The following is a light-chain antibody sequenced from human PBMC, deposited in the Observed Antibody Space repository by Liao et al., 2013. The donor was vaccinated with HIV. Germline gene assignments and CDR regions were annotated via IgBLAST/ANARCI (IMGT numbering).Light chain of an antibody. Sequence: SYELTQPPSVSVAPGKTARITCGGNNIGSKSVHWYQQKPGQAPVLVIYYDSDRPSGIPERFSGANSGNTATLTISRVEAGDEADYYCQVWDRSSGHPNVFGLGTKVTVL. J-gene: IGLJ1*01. CDR2: YDS. CDR3: QVWDRSSGHPNV. V-gene: IGLV3-21*04. CDR1: NIGSKS.